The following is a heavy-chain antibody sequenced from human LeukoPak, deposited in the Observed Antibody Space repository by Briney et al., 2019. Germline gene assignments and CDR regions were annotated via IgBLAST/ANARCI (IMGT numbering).Heavy chain of an antibody. J-gene: IGHJ4*02. D-gene: IGHD5-12*01. Sequence: GGSLRLSCAASGFTFSSYWMSWVRQAPGKGLEWVANIKQDGSEKYYVDSVKGRFTISRDNAKNSLYLQMNSLRAEDTAVYYCARIRQSGYDLLMADLDYFDYWGQGTLVTVSS. CDR1: GFTFSSYW. CDR2: IKQDGSEK. CDR3: ARIRQSGYDLLMADLDYFDY. V-gene: IGHV3-7*04.